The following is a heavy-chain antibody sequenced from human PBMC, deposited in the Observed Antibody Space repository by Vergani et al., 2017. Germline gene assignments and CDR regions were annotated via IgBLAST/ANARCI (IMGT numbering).Heavy chain of an antibody. D-gene: IGHD2-21*01. J-gene: IGHJ3*02. CDR2: IYPGDSDT. CDR1: GYSFTSYW. V-gene: IGHV5-51*01. Sequence: EAQLVQSGAEVKKPGESLKISCKGSGYSFTSYWIGWVRQMPGNGLEWIGIIYPGDSDTSYSPSFQGQVTISADKSISTAFMQWRLKASDTAMYYCARRGENGDAFDIWGQGTMVTVSS. CDR3: ARRGENGDAFDI.